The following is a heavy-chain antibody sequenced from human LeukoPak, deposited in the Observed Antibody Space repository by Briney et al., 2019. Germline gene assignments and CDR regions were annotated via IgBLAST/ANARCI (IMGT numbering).Heavy chain of an antibody. CDR3: ARGRRYSPVLGVNYYYGMDV. J-gene: IGHJ6*02. V-gene: IGHV4-34*01. CDR1: GGSFSGYY. CDR2: INHSGST. D-gene: IGHD5-18*01. Sequence: PSETLSPTCAVYGGSFSGYYWSWIRQPPGKGLEWIGEINHSGSTNYNPSLKSRVTISVDTSKNQFSLKLSSVTAADTAVYYCARGRRYSPVLGVNYYYGMDVWGQGTTVTVSS.